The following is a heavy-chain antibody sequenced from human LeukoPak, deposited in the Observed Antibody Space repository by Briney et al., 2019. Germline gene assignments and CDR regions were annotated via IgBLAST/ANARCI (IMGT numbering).Heavy chain of an antibody. D-gene: IGHD2-2*01. CDR3: ARGRINEVPAATSPIGY. Sequence: SETLSLTCAVYGGSFSGYYWSWIRQPPGKGLEWIGEINHSGSTNYNPSLKSRVTISVDTSKNQFSLKLSSVTAADTAVYYCARGRINEVPAATSPIGYWGQGTLVTVSS. V-gene: IGHV4-34*01. CDR2: INHSGST. CDR1: GGSFSGYY. J-gene: IGHJ4*02.